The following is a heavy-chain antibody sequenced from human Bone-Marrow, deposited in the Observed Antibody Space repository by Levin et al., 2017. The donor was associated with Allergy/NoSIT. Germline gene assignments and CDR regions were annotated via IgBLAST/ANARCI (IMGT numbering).Heavy chain of an antibody. CDR1: GLTVSNNY. D-gene: IGHD1-14*01. CDR2: IYSGGDT. J-gene: IGHJ4*02. CDR3: ARNIPVTDLGF. Sequence: PSQTLSLTCAASGLTVSNNYMSWVRQAPGKGLEWVALIYSGGDTYYADSVKGRFTISRDSSKNTLYLQMNSLRTEDTAVYHCARNIPVTDLGFWGRGTLVTVSS. V-gene: IGHV3-53*01.